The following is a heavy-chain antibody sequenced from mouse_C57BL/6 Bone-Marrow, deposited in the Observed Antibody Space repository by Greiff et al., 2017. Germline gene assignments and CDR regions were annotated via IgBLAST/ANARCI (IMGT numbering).Heavy chain of an antibody. V-gene: IGHV14-2*01. CDR2: IDPEDGAT. D-gene: IGHD2-4*01. Sequence: VQLQQSGAELVKPGASVKLSCTASGFNIKDYYMHWVKQRTEQGLEWIGRIDPEDGATKYAPKFQGQATITADTSSNTAYLQLSSLTSEDTAVXYCARKEDYDGALDYWGQGTTLTVSS. J-gene: IGHJ2*01. CDR1: GFNIKDYY. CDR3: ARKEDYDGALDY.